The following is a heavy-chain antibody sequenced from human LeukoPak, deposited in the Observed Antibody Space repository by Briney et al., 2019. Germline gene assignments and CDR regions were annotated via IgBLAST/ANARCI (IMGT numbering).Heavy chain of an antibody. V-gene: IGHV7-4-1*02. Sequence: ASVKVSCKASGYTFTSYAMNWVRQAPGQGLEWMGWINTNTGNPTYAQGFTGRFVFSLDTSVSTAYLQISSLKAEDTAVYYCARAPTYYYDSSGYRNWEQKAFDIWGQGTMVTVSS. J-gene: IGHJ3*02. CDR3: ARAPTYYYDSSGYRNWEQKAFDI. D-gene: IGHD3-22*01. CDR2: INTNTGNP. CDR1: GYTFTSYA.